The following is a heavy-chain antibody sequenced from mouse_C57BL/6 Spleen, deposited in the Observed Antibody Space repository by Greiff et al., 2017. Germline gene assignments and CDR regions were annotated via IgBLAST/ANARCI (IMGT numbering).Heavy chain of an antibody. CDR3: TRRTKEY. Sequence: QVQLQQSGAELVRPGASVTLSCKASGYTFTDYEMHWVKQTPVHGLEWIGAIDPETGGTAYNQKFKGKAILTADKSASTAYMELRSLTSEDSAVYYCTRRTKEYWGSRTSVTVSS. V-gene: IGHV1-15*01. CDR2: IDPETGGT. CDR1: GYTFTDYE. J-gene: IGHJ4*01.